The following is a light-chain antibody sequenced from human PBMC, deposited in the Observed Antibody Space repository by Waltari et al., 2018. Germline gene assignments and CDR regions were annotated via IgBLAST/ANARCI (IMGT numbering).Light chain of an antibody. J-gene: IGKJ1*01. Sequence: EIVLTQSPDTLSLSPGERATLSCRASQSVTNYLAWYQQKPGQAPRVLIYSASNSATGVPARFSGSWSGTDLTLTISSLEPEDFAVYYCQQRSNLPRTFGQGTKVEVK. CDR3: QQRSNLPRT. V-gene: IGKV3-11*01. CDR1: QSVTNY. CDR2: SAS.